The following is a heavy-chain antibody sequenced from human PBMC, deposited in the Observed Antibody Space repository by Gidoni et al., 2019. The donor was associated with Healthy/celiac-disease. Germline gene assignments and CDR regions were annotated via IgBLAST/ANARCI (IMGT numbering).Heavy chain of an antibody. Sequence: QVQLQESGPGLVKPSQTLSLTCTVSGGSISSGSYYWSWIRQPAGKGLEWIGRIYTSGSTNYNPSLKSRVTISVDTSKNQFSLKLSSVTAADTAVYYCARDPSSGWSDYYYYGMDVWGQGTTVTVSS. CDR2: IYTSGST. D-gene: IGHD6-19*01. V-gene: IGHV4-61*02. CDR1: GGSISSGSYY. CDR3: ARDPSSGWSDYYYYGMDV. J-gene: IGHJ6*02.